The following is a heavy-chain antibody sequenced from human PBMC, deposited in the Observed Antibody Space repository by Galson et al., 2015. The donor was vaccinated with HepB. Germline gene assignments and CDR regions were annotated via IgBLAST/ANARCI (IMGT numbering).Heavy chain of an antibody. D-gene: IGHD1-26*01. J-gene: IGHJ3*02. V-gene: IGHV6-1*01. CDR2: TYYRSKWNN. CDR1: GDSVSSKSAA. Sequence: CAISGDSVSSKSAAWNWIRQSPSRGLEWLGRTYYRSKWNNDYAVSVQSRITINPDTSNNQFSLQLNSVTPEDTAVYYCARVRGSFTATDAFDIWGQGTMVTVSS. CDR3: ARVRGSFTATDAFDI.